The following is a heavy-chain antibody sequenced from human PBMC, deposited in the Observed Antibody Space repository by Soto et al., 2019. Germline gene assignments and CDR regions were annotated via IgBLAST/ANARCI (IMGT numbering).Heavy chain of an antibody. Sequence: GESLKISCAASGFTFSSYGMHWVRQAPGKGLEWVAVISYDGSNKYYADSVKGRFTISRDNSKNTLYLQMNSLRAEDTAVYYCAKVGGAAAAGTDDYWGQGTLVTVSS. CDR1: GFTFSSYG. J-gene: IGHJ4*02. CDR3: AKVGGAAAAGTDDY. CDR2: ISYDGSNK. D-gene: IGHD6-13*01. V-gene: IGHV3-30*18.